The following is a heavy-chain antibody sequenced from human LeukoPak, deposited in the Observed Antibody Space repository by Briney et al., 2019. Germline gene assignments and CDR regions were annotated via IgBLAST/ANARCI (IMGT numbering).Heavy chain of an antibody. J-gene: IGHJ5*02. CDR3: AKDNPLPKLRFLEWPAGGFDP. CDR1: GFTFSSYA. D-gene: IGHD3-3*01. V-gene: IGHV3-23*01. CDR2: ISGSGGST. Sequence: GGSLRLSCAASGFTFSSYAMSWVRQAPGKGLEWVSAISGSGGSTYYADSVKGRFTISRDNSKNTLYLQMNSLRAEDTAVYYCAKDNPLPKLRFLEWPAGGFDPWGQGTLATVSS.